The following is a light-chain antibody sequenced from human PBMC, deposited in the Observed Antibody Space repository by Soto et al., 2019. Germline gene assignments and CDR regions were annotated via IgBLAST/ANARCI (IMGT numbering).Light chain of an antibody. V-gene: IGKV3-15*01. J-gene: IGKJ4*01. CDR3: QQYNNWPLA. Sequence: EIVMTQSPATLSVSPGERATLSCRASQSVSSNLAWYQQNPGQAPRLLIYGASTRATGIPARFSGSGSGTEITLTISSLQSEDFAVYYCQQYNNWPLAFGGGTKVDIK. CDR1: QSVSSN. CDR2: GAS.